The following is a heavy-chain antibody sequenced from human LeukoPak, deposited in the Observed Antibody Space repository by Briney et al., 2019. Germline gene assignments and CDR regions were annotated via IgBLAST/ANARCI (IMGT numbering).Heavy chain of an antibody. Sequence: SETLSLTCTVSGGSISSGNCYWSWIRQPPGKGLEWIGYIYYTGSTYYNPSLKSRLTISLDTSRNQFSLKLNSVTAADTAVYFCARVGHSGTFVDCWGQGTLVTVSS. CDR2: IYYTGST. J-gene: IGHJ4*02. CDR1: GGSISSGNCY. D-gene: IGHD1-26*01. CDR3: ARVGHSGTFVDC. V-gene: IGHV4-30-4*01.